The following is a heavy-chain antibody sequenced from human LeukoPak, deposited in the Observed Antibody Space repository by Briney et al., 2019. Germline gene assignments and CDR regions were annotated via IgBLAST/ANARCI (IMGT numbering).Heavy chain of an antibody. Sequence: GGSLRLSCAASGFTFSSYGMSWVRQAPGKGLEWVSAISGSGGSTYYADSVKGRFTISRDNSKNTLYLQMNSLRAEDTAVYYCAKSTSPLYYYYGMDVWGQGTTVTVSS. J-gene: IGHJ6*02. CDR2: ISGSGGST. CDR1: GFTFSSYG. V-gene: IGHV3-23*01. D-gene: IGHD2-2*01. CDR3: AKSTSPLYYYYGMDV.